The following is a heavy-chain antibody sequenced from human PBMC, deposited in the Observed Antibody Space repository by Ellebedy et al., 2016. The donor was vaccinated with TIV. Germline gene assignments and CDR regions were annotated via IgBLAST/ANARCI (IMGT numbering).Heavy chain of an antibody. V-gene: IGHV1-46*01. CDR1: GYTFTTYY. CDR3: ANALKSGDYLSLDY. D-gene: IGHD1-26*01. J-gene: IGHJ4*02. CDR2: IDPSGGHT. Sequence: ASVKVSXXTPGYTFTTYYIHWVRQAPGQGLEWMGIIDPSGGHTAYAQKFQGRVTMTRDTSTSTVYMELSSLRSEDTAVYYCANALKSGDYLSLDYWGQGSLVTVSS.